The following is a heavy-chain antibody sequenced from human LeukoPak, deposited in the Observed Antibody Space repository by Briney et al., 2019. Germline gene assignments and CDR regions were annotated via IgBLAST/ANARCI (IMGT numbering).Heavy chain of an antibody. D-gene: IGHD4-17*01. CDR2: INPKSVGT. CDR3: ARARYGDSIDY. Sequence: ASVKDSCKDSVYTFTAYYMHWVRQAPGQGREWMGWINPKSVGTNYTHTFQGRATVTSASSISTAYIQLSRRRSDGAAVYYCARARYGDSIDYWGQGTLVTVSS. CDR1: VYTFTAYY. V-gene: IGHV1-2*07. J-gene: IGHJ4*02.